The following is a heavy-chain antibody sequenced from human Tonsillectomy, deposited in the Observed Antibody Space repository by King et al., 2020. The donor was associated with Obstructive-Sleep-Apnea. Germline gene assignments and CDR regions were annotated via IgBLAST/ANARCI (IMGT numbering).Heavy chain of an antibody. CDR3: TRGLETTIFGVVVNFDS. V-gene: IGHV4-34*01. CDR1: GGSFSGYY. J-gene: IGHJ4*02. Sequence: VQLQQWGAGLLKPSETLSLTCAVYGGSFSGYYWTWIRQPPGKGLEWIGEINHSGSTNYNPSLKSRVTISVHTSKNQFSLKLTSVTAADTAVYYCTRGLETTIFGVVVNFDSWGQGTLAT. D-gene: IGHD3-3*01. CDR2: INHSGST.